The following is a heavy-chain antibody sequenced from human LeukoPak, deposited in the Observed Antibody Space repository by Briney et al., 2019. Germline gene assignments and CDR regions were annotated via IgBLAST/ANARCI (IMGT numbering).Heavy chain of an antibody. CDR2: IIPIFGTA. V-gene: IGHV1-69*05. J-gene: IGHJ5*02. CDR1: GGTFSSYA. Sequence: ASVKVSCKASGGTFSSYAISRVRQAPGQGLEWMGGIIPIFGTANYAHKFQGRVTITTDESTTTAYMDLSSLRSEDTIVDYGASDQVHDFLTGFYRNWLGPWGQGTLVTVSS. D-gene: IGHD3-9*01. CDR3: ASDQVHDFLTGFYRNWLGP.